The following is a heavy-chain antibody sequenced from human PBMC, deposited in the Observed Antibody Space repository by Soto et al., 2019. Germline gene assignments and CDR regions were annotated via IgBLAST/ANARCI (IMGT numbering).Heavy chain of an antibody. CDR3: VHEGGGSYTHGF. Sequence: SETLSLTCALSAGSLSSSNWWSRASQRHGKTLEWLGEIFYRGSTKYNPSLNSRVTISADKSKSHLSLRLASLSAADPAVYYWVHEGGGSYTHGFWSQGILVTVS. V-gene: IGHV4-4*02. CDR2: IFYRGST. CDR1: AGSLSSSNW. D-gene: IGHD5-12*01. J-gene: IGHJ4*02.